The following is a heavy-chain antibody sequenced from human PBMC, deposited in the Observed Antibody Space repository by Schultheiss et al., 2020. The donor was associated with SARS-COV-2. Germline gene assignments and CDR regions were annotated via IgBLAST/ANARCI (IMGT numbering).Heavy chain of an antibody. J-gene: IGHJ3*02. CDR1: GGSFSGYY. V-gene: IGHV4-34*01. Sequence: SETLSLTCAVYGGSFSGYYWSWIRQPPGKGLEWIGEINHSGSTNYNPSLKSRVTISVDTSKNQFSLQLNSVTPEDTAVYYCARNYDSSGYDAFDIWGQGTMVTVSS. CDR2: INHSGST. CDR3: ARNYDSSGYDAFDI. D-gene: IGHD3-22*01.